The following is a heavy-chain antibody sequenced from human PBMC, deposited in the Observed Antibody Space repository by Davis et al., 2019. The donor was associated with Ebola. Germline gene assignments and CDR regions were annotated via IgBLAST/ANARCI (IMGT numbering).Heavy chain of an antibody. V-gene: IGHV4-34*01. CDR1: GGSFSGYY. D-gene: IGHD2-8*01. CDR3: ARLESVMGLDY. J-gene: IGHJ4*02. CDR2: INHSGST. Sequence: MPSETLSLTCAVYGGSFSGYYWSWIRQPPGKGLEWIGEINHSGSTNYNPSLKSRVTISVDTSKNQFSLKLSSVTAAATAVYYCARLESVMGLDYWGQGTLVTVSS.